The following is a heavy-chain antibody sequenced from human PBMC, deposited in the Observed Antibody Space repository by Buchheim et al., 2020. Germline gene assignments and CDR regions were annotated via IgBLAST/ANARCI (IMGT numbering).Heavy chain of an antibody. CDR3: ARDRNYYDSSGYSVGY. Sequence: QVQLVESGGGVVQPGRSLRLSCAASGFTFSSYAMHWVRQAPGKGLEWVAVISYDGSNKYYADSVKGRFTISRDNSKNTLYLQMNNLRAEDTAVYYCARDRNYYDSSGYSVGYWGQGTL. CDR1: GFTFSSYA. CDR2: ISYDGSNK. D-gene: IGHD3-22*01. J-gene: IGHJ4*02. V-gene: IGHV3-30-3*01.